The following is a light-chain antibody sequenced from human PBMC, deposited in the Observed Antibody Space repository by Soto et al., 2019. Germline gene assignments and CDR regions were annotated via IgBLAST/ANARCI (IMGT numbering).Light chain of an antibody. J-gene: IGKJ1*01. CDR2: DAS. Sequence: DIQMTQSPSTLSASVGDRVTITCRASQSISSWLAWYQQKPGKAPKLLIYDASSLESGVPSRFSGSGSGTEFTLTISSLQPDDFATYYCQQYNSYPWTFCQGPNLDIK. CDR3: QQYNSYPWT. V-gene: IGKV1-5*01. CDR1: QSISSW.